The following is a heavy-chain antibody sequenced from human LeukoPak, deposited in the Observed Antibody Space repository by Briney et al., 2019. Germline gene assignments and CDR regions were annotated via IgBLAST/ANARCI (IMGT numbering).Heavy chain of an antibody. CDR3: ARRSIQLWNTGAFDY. Sequence: GESLKISCKGSGYSFTSYWIGWVRQMPGKGLEWMGIIYPGDSDTRYSPSFQGQVTISADKSISTAYLQWSSLKASDTAMYYCARRSIQLWNTGAFDYWGQGTLVTVSS. V-gene: IGHV5-51*01. J-gene: IGHJ4*02. D-gene: IGHD5-18*01. CDR1: GYSFTSYW. CDR2: IYPGDSDT.